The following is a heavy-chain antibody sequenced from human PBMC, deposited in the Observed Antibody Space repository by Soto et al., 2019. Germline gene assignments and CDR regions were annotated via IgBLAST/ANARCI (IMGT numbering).Heavy chain of an antibody. CDR1: GGTFSSYA. Sequence: QVQLVQSGAEVKKPGSSVKVSCKASGGTFSSYAISWVRQAPGQGLEWMGGIIPIFGTANYAQKFQGRVTTTAAESASTAYIEMSSMRCEDRAGYYCARSPWCISTSCHPTSIAFYYYGMDVWGQGTTVTVSS. CDR2: IIPIFGTA. CDR3: ARSPWCISTSCHPTSIAFYYYGMDV. V-gene: IGHV1-69*12. D-gene: IGHD2-2*01. J-gene: IGHJ6*02.